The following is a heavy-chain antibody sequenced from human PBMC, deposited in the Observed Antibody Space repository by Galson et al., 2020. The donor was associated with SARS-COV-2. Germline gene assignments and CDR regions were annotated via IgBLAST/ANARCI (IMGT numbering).Heavy chain of an antibody. J-gene: IGHJ5*02. CDR3: VRERALGYCSGGSCRSFDP. CDR1: GFMYRRYW. V-gene: IGHV3-7*01. D-gene: IGHD2-15*01. Sequence: GESLKIPCEASGFMYRRYWMSLVRQAPGKGLVWVANIDLDGGERFYVDSVKGRFSISRDNAKNSVYLQMNSLRAEDTAVYYCVRERALGYCSGGSCRSFDPGGQGTLVSVSS. CDR2: IDLDGGER.